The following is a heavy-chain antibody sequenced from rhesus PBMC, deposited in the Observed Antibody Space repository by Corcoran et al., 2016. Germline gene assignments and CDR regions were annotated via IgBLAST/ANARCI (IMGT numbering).Heavy chain of an antibody. D-gene: IGHD3-16*01. CDR3: ARVKGYSGSYYYVDRFDV. Sequence: QLQLQESGPGLVKPSETLSVTCAVSGGSISSSYWSWIRQAPGKGLEWMGYIYGSGSRTTYNPPLKSRVTLSVDTSKYQFSLKLSSVPAADPAVYYCARVKGYSGSYYYVDRFDVWGPGVLVTVSS. V-gene: IGHV4-169*01. CDR2: IYGSGSRT. J-gene: IGHJ5-1*01. CDR1: GGSISSSY.